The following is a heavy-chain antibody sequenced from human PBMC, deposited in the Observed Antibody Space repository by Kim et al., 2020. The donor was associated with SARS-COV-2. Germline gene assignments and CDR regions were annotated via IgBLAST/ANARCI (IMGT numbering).Heavy chain of an antibody. Sequence: SETLSLTCTVSGGSISSGGYYWSWIRQHPGKGLEWIGYIYYSGSTYYNPSLKSRVTISVDTSKNQFSLKLSSVTAADTAVYYCARPMVRGVYDAFDIWGQGTMVTVSS. CDR3: ARPMVRGVYDAFDI. V-gene: IGHV4-31*03. CDR2: IYYSGST. CDR1: GGSISSGGYY. D-gene: IGHD3-10*01. J-gene: IGHJ3*02.